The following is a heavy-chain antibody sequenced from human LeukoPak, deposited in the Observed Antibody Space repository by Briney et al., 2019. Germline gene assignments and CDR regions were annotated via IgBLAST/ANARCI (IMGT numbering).Heavy chain of an antibody. V-gene: IGHV3-23*01. CDR1: GFIFSSYA. CDR2: IGGSGGHT. J-gene: IGHJ4*02. Sequence: GGSLRLSCAASGFIFSSYAMSWVRQAPGKGLEWVSAIGGSGGHTYYADSMKGRFTISRDNSKNTLYLQMNSLRAEDTAVYYCARSGSGMGLPFDYWGQGTLVTVSS. D-gene: IGHD3-10*01. CDR3: ARSGSGMGLPFDY.